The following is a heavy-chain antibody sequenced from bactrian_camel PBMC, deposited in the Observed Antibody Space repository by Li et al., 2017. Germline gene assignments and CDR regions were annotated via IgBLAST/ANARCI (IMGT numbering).Heavy chain of an antibody. CDR3: AAGDCGVDDIRALALVGGYKY. CDR2: IGSDGST. Sequence: HVQLVESGGASVQAGGSLRLSCVASGDTISRYCMGWFRQIPDKEREGVATIGSDGSTDYADSVKGRFTISQDHAKNTAYLQMNSLKPEDTAMYYCAAGDCGVDDIRALALVGGYKYWGRGTQVTVS. J-gene: IGHJ4*01. V-gene: IGHV3S55*01. CDR1: GDTISRYC. D-gene: IGHD6*01.